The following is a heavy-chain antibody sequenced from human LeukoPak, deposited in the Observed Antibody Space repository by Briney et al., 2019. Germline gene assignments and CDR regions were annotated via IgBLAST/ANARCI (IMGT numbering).Heavy chain of an antibody. CDR1: EFTFSNYA. Sequence: GGSLRLSCAASEFTFSNYAMNWVRQAPGKGLEWVSGISGGGGSTYYADSVKGRFTISRDNSKNTLYLQMDSLRAEGTALYYCAKGSGINHFHWIDPWGQGTLVSVST. CDR3: AKGSGINHFHWIDP. D-gene: IGHD1-14*01. V-gene: IGHV3-23*01. CDR2: ISGGGGST. J-gene: IGHJ5*02.